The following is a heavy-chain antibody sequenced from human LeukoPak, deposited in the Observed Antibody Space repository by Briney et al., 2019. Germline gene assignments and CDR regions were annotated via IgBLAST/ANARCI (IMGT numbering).Heavy chain of an antibody. D-gene: IGHD6-19*01. Sequence: SETLSLTCTVSGGSISSYYWSWIRQPPGKGLEWIGYIYYSGSTNYNPSLKSRVTISVDTSKNQFSLKLSSVTAADTAVYYCARRYSSGWYAGWYFDLWGRGTLVTVSS. J-gene: IGHJ2*01. CDR3: ARRYSSGWYAGWYFDL. V-gene: IGHV4-59*12. CDR1: GGSISSYY. CDR2: IYYSGST.